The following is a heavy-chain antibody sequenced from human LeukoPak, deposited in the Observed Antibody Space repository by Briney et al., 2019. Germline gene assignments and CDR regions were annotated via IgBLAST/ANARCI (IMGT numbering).Heavy chain of an antibody. Sequence: SQTLSLTCAISGDSVSSNSAAWNWTRQSPSRGLEWLGRTYYRSKWYNDYAVSVKSRITINPDTSKNQFSLQLNSVTPEDTAVYYCAREEYYYGSGRQGFDYWGQGTLVTVSS. V-gene: IGHV6-1*01. D-gene: IGHD3-10*01. CDR1: GDSVSSNSAA. J-gene: IGHJ4*02. CDR2: TYYRSKWYN. CDR3: AREEYYYGSGRQGFDY.